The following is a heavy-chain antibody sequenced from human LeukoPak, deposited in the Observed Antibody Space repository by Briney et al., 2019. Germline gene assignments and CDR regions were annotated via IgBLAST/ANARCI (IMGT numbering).Heavy chain of an antibody. J-gene: IGHJ3*02. CDR3: ARDPKGGYSYGWGAFDI. D-gene: IGHD5-18*01. V-gene: IGHV3-30*04. Sequence: GGSLRLSCAASGFTFSSFAMHWVRQAPGKGLEWVAVISYDGSNKYYADSVKGRFTISRDNSKNTLYLQMNSLRAEDTAVYYCARDPKGGYSYGWGAFDIWGQGTMVTVSS. CDR2: ISYDGSNK. CDR1: GFTFSSFA.